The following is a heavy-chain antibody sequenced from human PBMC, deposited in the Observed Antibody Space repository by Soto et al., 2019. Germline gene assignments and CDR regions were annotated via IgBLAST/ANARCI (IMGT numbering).Heavy chain of an antibody. CDR1: GYTFTSYY. V-gene: IGHV1-46*01. J-gene: IGHJ6*02. CDR3: ARDPTNSGSYYGDYYYGMDV. D-gene: IGHD1-26*01. CDR2: INPSGGST. Sequence: ASVKVSCKASGYTFTSYYMHWVRQAPGQGLEWMGKINPSGGSTSYAQKFQGRVTMTRDTSTSTVYMELSSLRSEDTAVYYCARDPTNSGSYYGDYYYGMDVWGQGTTVTVSS.